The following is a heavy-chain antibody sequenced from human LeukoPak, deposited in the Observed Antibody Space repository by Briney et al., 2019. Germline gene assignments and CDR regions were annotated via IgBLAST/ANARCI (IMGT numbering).Heavy chain of an antibody. J-gene: IGHJ5*02. CDR3: ASQVYCSSTSCYRQDWFDP. Sequence: GASVKVSCKVSGYTFTGYYMHWVRQAPGQGLEWRGWINPNSGGTNYAQKFQGRVTMTRDTSISTAYMELSRLRSDDTAVYYCASQVYCSSTSCYRQDWFDPWGQGTLVTVSS. CDR1: GYTFTGYY. CDR2: INPNSGGT. V-gene: IGHV1-2*02. D-gene: IGHD2-2*01.